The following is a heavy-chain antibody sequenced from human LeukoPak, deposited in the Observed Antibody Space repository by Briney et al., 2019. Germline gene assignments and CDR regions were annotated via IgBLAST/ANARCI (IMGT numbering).Heavy chain of an antibody. V-gene: IGHV3-30*18. Sequence: PGGSLRLSCAASGFTFSSYGMHWVRQAPGKGLEWVAVISYDGSNKYYADSVKGRFTISRDNSKNTLYLQMNSLRAEDTAVYYCAKVPRYGSGSYYNSYYYGMDVWGQGTTVTVSS. J-gene: IGHJ6*02. CDR3: AKVPRYGSGSYYNSYYYGMDV. D-gene: IGHD3-10*01. CDR1: GFTFSSYG. CDR2: ISYDGSNK.